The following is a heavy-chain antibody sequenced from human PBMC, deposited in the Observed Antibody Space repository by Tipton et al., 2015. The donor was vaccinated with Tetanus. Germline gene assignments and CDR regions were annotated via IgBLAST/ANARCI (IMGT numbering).Heavy chain of an antibody. J-gene: IGHJ4*02. CDR3: ARGYNGYDILTAYPHYFDS. D-gene: IGHD3-9*01. CDR1: DGNISSGGYS. V-gene: IGHV4-30-2*01. Sequence: TLSLTCAVSDGNISSGGYSWSWIRQPPGKGLEYIGYIYYSGSTYYSPTLQSRVTISIDRSKNQFALNLSSVTAADTAVYYCARGYNGYDILTAYPHYFDSWGQGTLVTVSS. CDR2: IYYSGST.